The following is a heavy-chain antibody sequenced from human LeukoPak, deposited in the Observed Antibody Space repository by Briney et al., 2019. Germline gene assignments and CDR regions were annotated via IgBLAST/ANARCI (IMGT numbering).Heavy chain of an antibody. Sequence: GESLTLSCRPSGIPFSIYGMQRHRQAPAQALERITDISYDGSNKYYADSVKGRFTISRDNSKNTLYLQMNSLRAEDTAVYYCAKEGPRYCSGGSCYYLDYWGQGTLVTVSS. V-gene: IGHV3-30*18. D-gene: IGHD2-15*01. CDR3: AKEGPRYCSGGSCYYLDY. CDR1: GIPFSIYG. CDR2: ISYDGSNK. J-gene: IGHJ4*02.